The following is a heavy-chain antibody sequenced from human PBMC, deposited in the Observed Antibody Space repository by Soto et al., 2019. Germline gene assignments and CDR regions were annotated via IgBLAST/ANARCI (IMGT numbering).Heavy chain of an antibody. Sequence: GGSLRLSCAASGFSFSTYGMHWVRQAPGKGLEWVSAISGSGGNTYYADSVKGRFTISRGNSKNTLYLQMNSLRAEDTAVYYCAKAKDSSSWYPVYFQHWGQGTLVTVSS. D-gene: IGHD6-13*01. CDR1: GFSFSTYG. CDR2: ISGSGGNT. CDR3: AKAKDSSSWYPVYFQH. V-gene: IGHV3-23*01. J-gene: IGHJ1*01.